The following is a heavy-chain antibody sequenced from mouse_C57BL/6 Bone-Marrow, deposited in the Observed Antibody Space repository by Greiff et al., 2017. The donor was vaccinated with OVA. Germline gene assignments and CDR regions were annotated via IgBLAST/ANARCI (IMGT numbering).Heavy chain of an antibody. J-gene: IGHJ4*01. CDR2: IWRGGST. CDR1: GFSLTSYG. V-gene: IGHV2-5*01. Sequence: QVQLKESEPGLVQPSQSLSITCTVSGFSLTSYGVHWVRQSPGKGLEWLGVIWRGGSTDYNAAFMSRLSITKDNSKSQVFFKMNSLQADDTAIYYCAKKNPYYYAMDYWGQGTSVTVSS. CDR3: AKKNPYYYAMDY.